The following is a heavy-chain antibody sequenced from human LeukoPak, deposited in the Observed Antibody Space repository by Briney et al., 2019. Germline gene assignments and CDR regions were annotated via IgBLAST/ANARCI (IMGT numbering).Heavy chain of an antibody. D-gene: IGHD2-2*01. CDR2: ISSSSSYI. Sequence: GGSLRLSCAASGFTFSSYSMNWVRQAPGKGLEWVSSISSSSSYIYYADSVKGRFTISRDNAKNSLYLQMNSLRAEDTAVYYCARQSLGYCSSTSCRNFDYWGQGTLVTVSS. V-gene: IGHV3-21*01. CDR1: GFTFSSYS. CDR3: ARQSLGYCSSTSCRNFDY. J-gene: IGHJ4*02.